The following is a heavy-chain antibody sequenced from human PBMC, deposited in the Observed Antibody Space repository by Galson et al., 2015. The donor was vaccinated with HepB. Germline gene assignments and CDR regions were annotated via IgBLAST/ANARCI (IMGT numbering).Heavy chain of an antibody. CDR2: IYPGDSDT. CDR3: ARHPLGELPLYGMDV. V-gene: IGHV5-51*01. J-gene: IGHJ6*02. D-gene: IGHD1-26*01. CDR1: GYSFTNYW. Sequence: QSGAEVKKPGESLKISCRASGYSFTNYWIGWVRQMPGRGLEWMGIIYPGDSDTRYSPSFQGHVTISADKSISTAYLQWSSLKASDTAMYYCARHPLGELPLYGMDVWGQETTVTVSS.